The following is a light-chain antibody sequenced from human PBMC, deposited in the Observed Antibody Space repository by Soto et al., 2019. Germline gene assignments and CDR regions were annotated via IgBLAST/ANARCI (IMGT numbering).Light chain of an antibody. V-gene: IGLV2-23*02. Sequence: QSALTQPASASESPGQSITISCTGTSRNVGSDNPVSWYQQHPGKAPKLMIYEVSKRPSGVSNRFSGSKSGNTASLTISWLQAEDEADYYSCSYAGSSFYVFETGTKVTVL. CDR3: CSYAGSSFYV. CDR1: SRNVGSDNP. CDR2: EVS. J-gene: IGLJ1*01.